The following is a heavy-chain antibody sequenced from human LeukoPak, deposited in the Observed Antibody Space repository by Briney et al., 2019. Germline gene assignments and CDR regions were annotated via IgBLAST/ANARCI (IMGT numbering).Heavy chain of an antibody. CDR2: INPNSGGT. J-gene: IGHJ5*02. D-gene: IGHD3-3*01. CDR3: ARERKLRFLEWLPPYNWFDP. Sequence: ASVKVSCKXSGYTFTSYYMHWVRQAPGQGLEWMGWINPNSGGTNYAQKFQGRVTMTRDTSISTAYMELSRLRSDDTAVYYCARERKLRFLEWLPPYNWFDPWGQGNLVTVSS. V-gene: IGHV1-2*02. CDR1: GYTFTSYY.